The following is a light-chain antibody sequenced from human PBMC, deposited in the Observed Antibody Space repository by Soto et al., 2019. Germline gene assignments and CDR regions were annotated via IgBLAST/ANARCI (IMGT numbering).Light chain of an antibody. CDR3: FSFTSTNTHV. CDR1: SSDFGSYKF. V-gene: IGLV2-14*02. J-gene: IGLJ1*01. Sequence: QSVLTQPPSASGSPGQSVTISCTGTSSDFGSYKFVSWYQHHPGKVPKVIIYETSKRPSGVSDRFSGSRSGNTASLTVSGLQAEDEADYCCFSFTSTNTHVFGSGTKVTVL. CDR2: ETS.